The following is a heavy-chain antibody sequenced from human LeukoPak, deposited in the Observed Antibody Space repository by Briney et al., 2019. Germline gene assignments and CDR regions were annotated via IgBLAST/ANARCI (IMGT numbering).Heavy chain of an antibody. J-gene: IGHJ6*02. CDR2: ISAYNTNT. D-gene: IGHD6-19*01. Sequence: ASVKVSCKASGYTFTSYGISWVRQTPRQGLECMEWISAYNTNTNYAQNLQGRVTMTTDTSTSTAYMELRSLRSDDTAVYYCARDVVRAVAGSYYYHGLDVWGQGTTVTVS. CDR1: GYTFTSYG. CDR3: ARDVVRAVAGSYYYHGLDV. V-gene: IGHV1-18*01.